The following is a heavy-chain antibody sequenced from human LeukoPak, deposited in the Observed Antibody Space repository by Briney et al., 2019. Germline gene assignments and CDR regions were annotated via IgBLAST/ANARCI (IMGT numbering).Heavy chain of an antibody. V-gene: IGHV3-74*01. CDR2: INSDGSST. CDR3: ARVGSPYCSGGSCYSGDN. CDR1: GFTFSSYW. Sequence: GGSLRLSCAASGFTFSSYWMHWVRQAPGKGLVWVSRINSDGSSTSYADSVKGRFTISRDNAKNTLYLQMNSLRAEDTAAYYCARVGSPYCSGGSCYSGDNWGQGTLVTVSS. J-gene: IGHJ4*02. D-gene: IGHD2-15*01.